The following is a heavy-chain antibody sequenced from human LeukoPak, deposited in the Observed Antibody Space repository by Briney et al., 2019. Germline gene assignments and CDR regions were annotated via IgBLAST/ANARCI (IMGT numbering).Heavy chain of an antibody. V-gene: IGHV3-9*01. CDR2: ISWNSGSI. CDR1: GFTFDDYA. J-gene: IGHJ4*02. Sequence: GGSLRLSCAASGFTFDDYAMHWVRQAPGKGLEWVSGISWNSGSIGYADSVKGRFTISRDNAKNSLYLQMDSLRAEDTALYYCAKGNYYDLPYYFDYWGQGTLVTVSS. CDR3: AKGNYYDLPYYFDY. D-gene: IGHD3-22*01.